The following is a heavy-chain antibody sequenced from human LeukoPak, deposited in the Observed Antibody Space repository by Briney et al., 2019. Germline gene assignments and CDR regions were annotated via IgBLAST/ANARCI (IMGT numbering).Heavy chain of an antibody. D-gene: IGHD2-2*01. CDR1: GFTVSSNH. CDR2: IYTGGLT. J-gene: IGHJ4*02. CDR3: ARDNAPAGGGLDY. V-gene: IGHV3-53*01. Sequence: GGSLRLSCAASGFTVSSNHMTWVRQAPGKGLEWVSEIYTGGLTFYADSVTGRFTISRDNSKNTVYLQMNSLGVEDTARYYCARDNAPAGGGLDYWGQGTLVTVSA.